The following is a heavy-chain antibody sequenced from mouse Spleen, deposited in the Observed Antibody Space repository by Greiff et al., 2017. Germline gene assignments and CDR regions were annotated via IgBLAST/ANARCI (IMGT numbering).Heavy chain of an antibody. CDR2: ISSGSSTI. Sequence: EVNVVESGGGLVKPGGSLKLSCAASGFTFSDYGMHWVRQAPEKGLEWVAYISSGSSTIYYADTVKGRFTISRDNAKNTLFLQMTSLRSEDTAMYYCARSNSNFTPGHYFDYWGQGTTLTVSS. J-gene: IGHJ2*01. D-gene: IGHD2-5*01. CDR1: GFTFSDYG. CDR3: ARSNSNFTPGHYFDY. V-gene: IGHV5-17*01.